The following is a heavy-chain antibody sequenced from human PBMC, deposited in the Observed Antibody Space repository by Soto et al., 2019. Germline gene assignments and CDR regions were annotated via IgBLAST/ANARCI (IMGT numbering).Heavy chain of an antibody. V-gene: IGHV1-8*01. CDR3: ARERSSGWYVDY. Sequence: QVQLVQSGAEVKKPGASVKVSCKASGYTFTSYDINWVRQATGQGLEWMGWMNPNSGNTVYAQKFQGRVTMTRNTSVSTAYMELSSLRSEDTAVYYCARERSSGWYVDYWGHGTLVTVSS. D-gene: IGHD6-19*01. CDR1: GYTFTSYD. J-gene: IGHJ4*01. CDR2: MNPNSGNT.